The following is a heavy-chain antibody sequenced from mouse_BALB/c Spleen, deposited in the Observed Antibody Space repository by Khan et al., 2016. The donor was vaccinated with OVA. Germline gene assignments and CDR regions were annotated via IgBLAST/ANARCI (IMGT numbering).Heavy chain of an antibody. V-gene: IGHV1-87*01. Sequence: QVQLQQSGAELARPGASVKLSCKASGYTFTSYWMQWVKQRPGQGLEWIGAIYPGDGDTRYTQKFKGKATLTADKSSSTAYMQLSSLASEDSAVYYCARGHGYYAMDYWGHGTSVTVSS. D-gene: IGHD1-2*01. CDR3: ARGHGYYAMDY. CDR1: GYTFTSYW. J-gene: IGHJ4*01. CDR2: IYPGDGDT.